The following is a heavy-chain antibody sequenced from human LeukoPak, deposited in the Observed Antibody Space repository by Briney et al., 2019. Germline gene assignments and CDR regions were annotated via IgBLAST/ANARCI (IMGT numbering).Heavy chain of an antibody. CDR2: IIPIFGTA. D-gene: IGHD1-26*01. J-gene: IGHJ4*02. CDR3: ARGSGSYFPDY. V-gene: IGHV1-69*13. Sequence: GASVKVSCKASGYTFTGYYMHWVRQAPGQGLEWMGGIIPIFGTANFAQKFQGRVTITADESTSTAYMELSSLRSEDTAVYYCARGSGSYFPDYWGQGTLVTVSS. CDR1: GYTFTGYY.